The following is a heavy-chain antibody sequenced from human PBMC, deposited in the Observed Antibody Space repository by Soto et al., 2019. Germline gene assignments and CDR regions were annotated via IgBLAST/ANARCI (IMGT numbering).Heavy chain of an antibody. CDR1: GFTFSSYW. J-gene: IGHJ4*02. V-gene: IGHV3-74*01. CDR3: GSEGRVYDY. CDR2: INSDGSSA. Sequence: PGGSLRLSCAASGFTFSSYWMHWVRQAPGKGLVWVSRINSDGSSASYADSVKGRFTISRDNAKNTLYLQMNSLRAEDTAVYYCGSEGRVYDYWGQGTLVTVSS.